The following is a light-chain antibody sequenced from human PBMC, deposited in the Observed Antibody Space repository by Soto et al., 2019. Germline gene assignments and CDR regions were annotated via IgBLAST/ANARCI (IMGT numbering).Light chain of an antibody. CDR1: QAISSY. CDR3: QQLTSYPWT. V-gene: IGKV1-9*01. J-gene: IGKJ1*01. CDR2: AAS. Sequence: DIQLTQSPSFLSASVGDRVTITCRASQAISSYLAWCQQRPGKAPKVLIYAASTLQSGVPSRFSGSASGTEFTLTISSLQPEDFATYFCQQLTSYPWTFGQGTKVEIK.